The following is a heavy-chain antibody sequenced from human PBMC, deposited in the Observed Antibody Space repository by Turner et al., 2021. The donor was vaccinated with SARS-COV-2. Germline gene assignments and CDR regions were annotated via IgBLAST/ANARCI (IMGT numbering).Heavy chain of an antibody. CDR3: ATCRDGYNWGAFHV. D-gene: IGHD5-12*01. J-gene: IGHJ3*01. CDR2: VDAEDGET. V-gene: IGHV1-24*01. CDR1: GYTLTQFF. Sequence: QVKRVQSGAEVMKPGASVKVSCKVSGYTLTQFFMHWVRQAPGKRLEWMGCVDAEDGETIYAQKFQGRGTMTEDTSTDTAYMELSSLRSKDTAVYFCATCRDGYNWGAFHVWGQGTMVTVSS.